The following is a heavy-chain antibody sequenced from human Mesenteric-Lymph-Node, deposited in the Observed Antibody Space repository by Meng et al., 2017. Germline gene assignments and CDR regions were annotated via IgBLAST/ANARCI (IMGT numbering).Heavy chain of an antibody. CDR3: ASSVGATKFDY. V-gene: IGHV3-33*01. Sequence: GGSLRVSCAASGFTFSSYGMHWVRQAPGKGLEWVAVIWYDGSNKYYADSVKGRFTISRDNSKNTLYLQMNSLRAEDTAVYYCASSVGATKFDYWGQGTLVTVSS. J-gene: IGHJ4*02. D-gene: IGHD1-26*01. CDR2: IWYDGSNK. CDR1: GFTFSSYG.